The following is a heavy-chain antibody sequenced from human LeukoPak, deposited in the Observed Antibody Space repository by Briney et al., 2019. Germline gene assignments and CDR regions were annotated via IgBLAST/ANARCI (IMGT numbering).Heavy chain of an antibody. CDR1: GYSFTSYW. V-gene: IGHV5-10-1*01. D-gene: IGHD3-22*01. CDR2: IDPSDSYT. Sequence: GESLKFSCKGSGYSFTSYWISWVRQMPGKGLEWMGRIDPSDSYTNYSPSFQGHVTISADKSISTAYLQWSSLKASDTAMYYCARNPYSTHPYYYDSSGYLLDYWGQGTLVTVSS. CDR3: ARNPYSTHPYYYDSSGYLLDY. J-gene: IGHJ4*02.